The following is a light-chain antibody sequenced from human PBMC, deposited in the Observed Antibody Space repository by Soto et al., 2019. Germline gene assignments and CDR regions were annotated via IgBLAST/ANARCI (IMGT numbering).Light chain of an antibody. CDR3: QSYDSTNHGV. CDR1: SGSIASNF. J-gene: IGLJ3*02. CDR2: ENN. Sequence: NFMLTQPHSVSESPGKTVTISCTRSSGSIASNFVQWYQQRPGSAPTTVIYENNLRPSGVPDRFSGSIGSSSNSASLTISGLKTEDEADYYCQSYDSTNHGVFGGGTKLTVL. V-gene: IGLV6-57*03.